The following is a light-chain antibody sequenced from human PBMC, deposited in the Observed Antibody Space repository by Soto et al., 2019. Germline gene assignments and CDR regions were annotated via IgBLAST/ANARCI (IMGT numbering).Light chain of an antibody. CDR3: QQYYDLPIT. CDR2: DVT. Sequence: IRMTQSPSSLSASTGDRVTITCQASQDIDKYLNWYQQKPGKAPKLLIDDVTNLETGVPSRFSGSGSGTHFTFTIGSLQPEDIATYYCQQYYDLPITFGQGTRLEIK. V-gene: IGKV1-33*01. J-gene: IGKJ5*01. CDR1: QDIDKY.